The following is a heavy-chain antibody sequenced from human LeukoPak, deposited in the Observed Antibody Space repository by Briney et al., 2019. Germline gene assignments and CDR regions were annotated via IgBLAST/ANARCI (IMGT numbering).Heavy chain of an antibody. J-gene: IGHJ5*02. D-gene: IGHD3-10*01. CDR2: MDPNTGHT. V-gene: IGHV1-8*02. Sequence: ASVKVSCKASGFMFTNFDINWVRQASGLGLEWMGWMDPNTGHTGYAQRFQGRVTLTRGTATSTAYMELRGLRSDDTAVYYCVRDGEGVGISVNYWFDPWGQGTLVTVSS. CDR1: GFMFTNFD. CDR3: VRDGEGVGISVNYWFDP.